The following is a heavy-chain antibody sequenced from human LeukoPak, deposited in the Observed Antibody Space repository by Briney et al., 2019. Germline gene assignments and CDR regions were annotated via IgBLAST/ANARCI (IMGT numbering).Heavy chain of an antibody. D-gene: IGHD6-6*01. J-gene: IGHJ3*02. CDR3: TTDIESFLVLGAFDI. CDR2: IKSKTDGGTT. V-gene: IGHV3-15*01. Sequence: GGSLRLSCAASGFTFSNAWMSWVRQAPGKGLEWVGRIKSKTDGGTTDYAAPVKGRFTISRDDSKNTLYLQMNSLKTEDTAVYYCTTDIESFLVLGAFDIWGQGTMVTVSS. CDR1: GFTFSNAW.